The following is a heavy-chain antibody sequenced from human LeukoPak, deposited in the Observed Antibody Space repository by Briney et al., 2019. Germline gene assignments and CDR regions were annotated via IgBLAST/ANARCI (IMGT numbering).Heavy chain of an antibody. CDR2: ISSSSSYI. D-gene: IGHD3-22*01. CDR3: ARGRDYYDSSGLDY. V-gene: IGHV3-21*01. J-gene: IGHJ4*02. CDR1: GFTFSSYS. Sequence: GGSLRLSCAASGFTFSSYSMNWVRQAPGKGLEWVSSISSSSSYIYYADSVKGRFTISRDNAKKSLYLQMNSLRAEDTAVYYCARGRDYYDSSGLDYWGQGTLVTVSS.